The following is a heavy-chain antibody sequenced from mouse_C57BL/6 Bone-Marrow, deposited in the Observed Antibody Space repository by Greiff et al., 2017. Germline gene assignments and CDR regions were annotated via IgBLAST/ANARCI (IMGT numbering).Heavy chain of an antibody. Sequence: VHVKQSGPVLVKPGASVKMSCKASGYTFTDYYMNWVKPSHGKSLEWIGVINPYNGGTSYNQKFKGKATLTVDKSSSTAYMELNSLTSEDSAVYYCARRGFRFDYWGQGTTLTVSS. J-gene: IGHJ2*01. CDR2: INPYNGGT. V-gene: IGHV1-19*01. CDR3: ARRGFRFDY. CDR1: GYTFTDYY.